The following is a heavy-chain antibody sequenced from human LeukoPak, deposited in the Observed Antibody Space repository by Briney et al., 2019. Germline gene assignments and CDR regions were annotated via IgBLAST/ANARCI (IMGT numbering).Heavy chain of an antibody. Sequence: SETLSLTCAVSGYSIISDYYWGWIRQPPGKGLEWIGSIYHSGSTHYNPSLKSRVTMSVDTSKNKFSLKLSSVTAADGAVYYCARNSSGHYFDYWGQGTLITVSS. V-gene: IGHV4-38-2*01. CDR2: IYHSGST. CDR1: GYSIISDYY. J-gene: IGHJ4*02. CDR3: ARNSSGHYFDY. D-gene: IGHD6-19*01.